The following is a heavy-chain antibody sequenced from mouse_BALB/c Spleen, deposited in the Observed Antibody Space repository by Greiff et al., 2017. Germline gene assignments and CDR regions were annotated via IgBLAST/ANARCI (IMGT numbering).Heavy chain of an antibody. Sequence: EVHLVESGGDLVKPGGSLKLSCAASGFTFSSYGMSWVRQTPDKRLEWVATISSGGSYTYYPDSVKGRFTISRDNAKNTLYLQMSSLKSEDTAMYYCARQNSGYDEFAYWGQGTLVTVSA. CDR3: ARQNSGYDEFAY. CDR1: GFTFSSYG. D-gene: IGHD2-2*01. J-gene: IGHJ3*01. CDR2: ISSGGSYT. V-gene: IGHV5-6*01.